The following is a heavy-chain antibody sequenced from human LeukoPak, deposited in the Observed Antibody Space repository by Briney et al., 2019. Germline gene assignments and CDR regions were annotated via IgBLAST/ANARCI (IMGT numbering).Heavy chain of an antibody. Sequence: ASVKVSCKASGGTFSSYAISWVRQAPGQGLEWMGWINPNSGGSNYAQKFQGRVTMTRDTSISTAYMELSRLRSDDTAVYYCARDGNWGSLRGAFDIRGQGTVVTVSS. V-gene: IGHV1-2*02. CDR1: GGTFSSYA. CDR2: INPNSGGS. J-gene: IGHJ3*02. CDR3: ARDGNWGSLRGAFDI. D-gene: IGHD7-27*01.